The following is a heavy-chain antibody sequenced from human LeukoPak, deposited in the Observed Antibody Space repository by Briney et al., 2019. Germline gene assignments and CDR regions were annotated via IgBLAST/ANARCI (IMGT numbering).Heavy chain of an antibody. V-gene: IGHV3-7*01. D-gene: IGHD3-9*01. CDR2: IKQDGSEK. J-gene: IGHJ4*02. CDR3: ARDRVRYFDWLLSDDCYFDY. CDR1: GFTFSSYW. Sequence: PGGSLRLSCAASGFTFSSYWMSWVRQAPGKGLEWVANIKQDGSEKYYVDSVKGRFTISRDNAKNSLYLQMNSLRAEDTAVYYCARDRVRYFDWLLSDDCYFDYWGQGTLVTVSS.